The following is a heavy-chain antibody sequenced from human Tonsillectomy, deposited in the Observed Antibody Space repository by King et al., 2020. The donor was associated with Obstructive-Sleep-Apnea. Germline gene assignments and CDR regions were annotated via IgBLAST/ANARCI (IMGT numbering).Heavy chain of an antibody. Sequence: VQLVESGGGLVQSGGSLRLSCAASGFSFSTYGMSWVRQSPGKGLEWVSAISGSGGSTYYADSVKGRFTISRDNSKNTLYLQMNSLRAEDTAVYYCALTNNWQTVDYWGQGTLVTVSS. J-gene: IGHJ4*02. CDR3: ALTNNWQTVDY. D-gene: IGHD1-1*01. CDR2: ISGSGGST. CDR1: GFSFSTYG. V-gene: IGHV3-23*04.